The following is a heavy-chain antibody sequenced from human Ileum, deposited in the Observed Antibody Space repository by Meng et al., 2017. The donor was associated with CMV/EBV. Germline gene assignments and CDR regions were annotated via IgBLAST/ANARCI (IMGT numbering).Heavy chain of an antibody. V-gene: IGHV4-4*07. CDR3: ARRIREVREISWENWLAP. D-gene: IGHD3-10*01. CDR1: GDSLSTSS. CDR2: ICGTGTT. J-gene: IGHJ5*02. Sequence: QVPGPGRVRPPETLSLPCTVSGDSLSTSSWNWIRQSAGSRLEWIGRICGTGTTNYNPSFKSRVTLSLDKSKNQFSLKLSSVTAADTAVYYCARRIREVREISWENWLAPWGQGTLVTVSS.